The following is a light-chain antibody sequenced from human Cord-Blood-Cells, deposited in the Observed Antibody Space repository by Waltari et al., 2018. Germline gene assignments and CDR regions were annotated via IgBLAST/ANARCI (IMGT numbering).Light chain of an antibody. CDR1: KSVSSN. V-gene: IGKV3-15*01. CDR3: KQYNNWPPWT. J-gene: IGKJ1*01. CDR2: GAS. Sequence: EIVMTQSPATLSVSPGERATLSCRASKSVSSNLAWYQQKPGQAPRLLIYGASTRATVIPDRFSGSGSSTEFTLTISSLQSEDFAVYYCKQYNNWPPWTFGQGTKVEIK.